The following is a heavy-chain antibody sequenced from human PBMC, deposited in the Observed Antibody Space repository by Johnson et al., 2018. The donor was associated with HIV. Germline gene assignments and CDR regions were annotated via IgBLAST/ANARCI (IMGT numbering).Heavy chain of an antibody. D-gene: IGHD5-24*01. CDR1: GFTFDDYA. Sequence: VQLLESGGGLVQPGRSLRLSCAASGFTFDDYAMHWVRQAPGKGLEWVSGISWNSGSIGYADSVKGRFTISRDNAKNSLYLQMNSLRAEDTALYYCAKTERRWLQVDAFDIWGQGTMVTVSS. CDR2: ISWNSGSI. V-gene: IGHV3-9*01. J-gene: IGHJ3*02. CDR3: AKTERRWLQVDAFDI.